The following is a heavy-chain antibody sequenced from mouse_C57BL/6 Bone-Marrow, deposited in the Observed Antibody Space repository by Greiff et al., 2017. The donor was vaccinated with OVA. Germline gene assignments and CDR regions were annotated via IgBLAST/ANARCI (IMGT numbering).Heavy chain of an antibody. CDR2: IYPGDGDT. J-gene: IGHJ2*01. D-gene: IGHD2-5*01. V-gene: IGHV1-82*01. CDR3: ASYSNPYFDY. CDR1: GYAFSSSW. Sequence: QVQLQQSGPELVKPGASVKISCKASGYAFSSSWVNWVKQRPGKGLEWIGRIYPGDGDTNYNGKFKGKATLNADKSSSTAYMQLSSLTSEDSAVYFCASYSNPYFDYWGQGTTLTVSS.